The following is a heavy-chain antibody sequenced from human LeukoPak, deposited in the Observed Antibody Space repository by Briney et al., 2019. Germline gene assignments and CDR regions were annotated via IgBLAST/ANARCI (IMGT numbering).Heavy chain of an antibody. Sequence: GGSLRLSCAASGFTFSSYAMHWVRQAPGKGLEWVAVISYDGRKKYYADSVKGRFTISRDNSKNMLDLQMNSLRAEDTAVYYCARDPVVVPAARADYYYYGIDVWGQGTTVTVSS. D-gene: IGHD2-2*01. CDR3: ARDPVVVPAARADYYYYGIDV. CDR2: ISYDGRKK. V-gene: IGHV3-30*04. CDR1: GFTFSSYA. J-gene: IGHJ6*02.